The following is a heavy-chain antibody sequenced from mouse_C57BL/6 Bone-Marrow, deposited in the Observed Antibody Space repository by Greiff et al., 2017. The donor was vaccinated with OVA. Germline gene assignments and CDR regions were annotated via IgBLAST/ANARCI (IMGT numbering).Heavy chain of an antibody. CDR2: INPNNGGT. V-gene: IGHV1-26*01. Sequence: EVQLQQSGPELVKPGASVKISCKASGYTFTDYYMNWVKQSHGKSLEWIGDINPNNGGTSYNQKFKGKATLTVDKSSSTAYMELRSLTSEDSAVYYCARGEGPYYFDYWGQGTTLTVSS. J-gene: IGHJ2*01. CDR3: ARGEGPYYFDY. CDR1: GYTFTDYY.